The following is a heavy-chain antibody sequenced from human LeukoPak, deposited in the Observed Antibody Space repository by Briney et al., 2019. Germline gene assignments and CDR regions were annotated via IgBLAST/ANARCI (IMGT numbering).Heavy chain of an antibody. CDR1: GYTFTSYG. Sequence: ASVKVSCKASGYTFTSYGISWVRQAPGQGLEWMGWISAYNGNTNYAQKLQGRVTMTTDTSTSTAYMELRSLRSDDTAVYYCARGRAYYYGSGSYAPPGYWGQGTLVTVSS. V-gene: IGHV1-18*01. CDR2: ISAYNGNT. CDR3: ARGRAYYYGSGSYAPPGY. D-gene: IGHD3-10*01. J-gene: IGHJ4*02.